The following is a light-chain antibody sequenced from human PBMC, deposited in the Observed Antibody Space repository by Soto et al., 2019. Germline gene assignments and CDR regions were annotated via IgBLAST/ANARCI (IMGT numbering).Light chain of an antibody. V-gene: IGKV3-20*01. CDR1: QSVSSSY. CDR3: QKYGSSLTWT. Sequence: EIVLTQSPGTLSLSPGERATLSCRASQSVSSSYLAWYQQKPGQAPRLLIYGASSRASGIPDRFSGTGSGTDFTLTIRRLGPEDFAVYYCQKYGSSLTWTFGQGTKVDI. CDR2: GAS. J-gene: IGKJ1*01.